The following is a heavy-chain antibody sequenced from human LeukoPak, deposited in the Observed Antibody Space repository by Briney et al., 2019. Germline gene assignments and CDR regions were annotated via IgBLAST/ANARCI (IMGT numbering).Heavy chain of an antibody. V-gene: IGHV3-23*01. D-gene: IGHD3-22*01. CDR1: GFTFRTHA. J-gene: IGHJ4*02. CDR2: TGSNGVT. Sequence: GGSLRLSCTGSGFTFRTHAFSWVRQAPGEGLEWVSATGSNGVTYYADSVKGRFTISRDNSKNALYLQMNGLRADDTAVYYCGIRDTSDYYVFWGQGTLVTVSS. CDR3: GIRDTSDYYVF.